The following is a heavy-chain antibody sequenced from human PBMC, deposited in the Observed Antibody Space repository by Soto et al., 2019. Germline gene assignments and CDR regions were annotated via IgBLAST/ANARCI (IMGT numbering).Heavy chain of an antibody. J-gene: IGHJ4*02. CDR1: GFTFSGIA. D-gene: IGHD2-21*01. CDR3: AKDLFWPDY. V-gene: IGHV3-23*01. Sequence: EVQLLESGGGWVQPGGSLGLPGAASGFTFSGIAMSWVGQAPGKGLEWVSAISASGGSTYYADSVKGRFTISRDNSKNTLYLQMNSLRAEDTAVYYCAKDLFWPDYWGQGTLVTVSS. CDR2: ISASGGST.